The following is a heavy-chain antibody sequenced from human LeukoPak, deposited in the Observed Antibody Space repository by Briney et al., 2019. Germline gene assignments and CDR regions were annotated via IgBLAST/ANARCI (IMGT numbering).Heavy chain of an antibody. CDR1: GGSISSGSYY. V-gene: IGHV4-39*07. CDR2: IYSSGST. CDR3: ARGDSGWYLGLGFDY. Sequence: SETLSLTCTVSGGSISSGSYYWSWIRQPPGKGLEWIGSIYSSGSTYYNPSLKSRVTILVDTSKNQVSLKVRSVTAADTAVYYCARGDSGWYLGLGFDYWGQGTLVTVSS. D-gene: IGHD6-19*01. J-gene: IGHJ4*02.